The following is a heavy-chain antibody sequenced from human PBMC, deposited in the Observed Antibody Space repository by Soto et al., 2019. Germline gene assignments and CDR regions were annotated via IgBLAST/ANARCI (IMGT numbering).Heavy chain of an antibody. CDR2: ISAYNGNT. CDR3: AREGDILTGYYPYYYYGMDV. J-gene: IGHJ6*02. CDR1: GYTFTSYG. V-gene: IGHV1-18*01. Sequence: QVQLVQSGAEVKKPGASVKVSWKASGYTFTSYGISWVRQAPGQGLEWMGWISAYNGNTNYAQKLQGRVTMTTDTSTSTAYMELRSLRSDDTAVYYCAREGDILTGYYPYYYYGMDVWGQGTTVTVSS. D-gene: IGHD3-9*01.